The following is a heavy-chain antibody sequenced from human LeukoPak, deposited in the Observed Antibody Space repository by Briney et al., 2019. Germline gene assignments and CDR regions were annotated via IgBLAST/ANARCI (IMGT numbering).Heavy chain of an antibody. CDR3: ARDIAAAENWFDP. V-gene: IGHV1-18*01. CDR1: GYTFTNYG. CDR2: ISAYNGNT. D-gene: IGHD6-13*01. J-gene: IGHJ5*02. Sequence: VASVKVSCKASGYTFTNYGISWVRQAPGQGLEWMGWISAYNGNTNYAQKLQGRVTMTTDTSTSTAYMELRSLRSDDTAVYYCARDIAAAENWFDPWGQGTLVTVSS.